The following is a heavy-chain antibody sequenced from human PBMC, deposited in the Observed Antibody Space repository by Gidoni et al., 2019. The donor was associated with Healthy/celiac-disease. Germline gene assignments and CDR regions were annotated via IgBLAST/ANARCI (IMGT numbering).Heavy chain of an antibody. Sequence: QVQLVQSGAEVKKPGASVKVSCKASGYTFTSYGISWVRQAPGQGLEWMGWISAYNGNTNYAQKLQGRVTMTTDTSTSTAYMELRSLRSDDTAVYYCARARPQRYQLLYDPSPQNGFDPWGQGTLVTVSS. CDR1: GYTFTSYG. J-gene: IGHJ5*02. CDR2: ISAYNGNT. V-gene: IGHV1-18*01. D-gene: IGHD2-2*02. CDR3: ARARPQRYQLLYDPSPQNGFDP.